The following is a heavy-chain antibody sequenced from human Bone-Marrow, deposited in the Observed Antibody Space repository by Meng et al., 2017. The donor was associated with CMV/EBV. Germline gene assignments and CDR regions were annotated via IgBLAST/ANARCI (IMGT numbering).Heavy chain of an antibody. Sequence: GESLKISCAASGFTFSSYAMSWVRQAPGKGLEWMGGFDPEDGETIYAQKFQGRVTMTEDTSTDTAYMELSSLRSEDTAVYYCATGPGGVGATLVYLDAFDIWGQGTMVTVSS. CDR2: FDPEDGET. V-gene: IGHV1-24*01. CDR1: GFTFSSYA. J-gene: IGHJ3*02. D-gene: IGHD1-26*01. CDR3: ATGPGGVGATLVYLDAFDI.